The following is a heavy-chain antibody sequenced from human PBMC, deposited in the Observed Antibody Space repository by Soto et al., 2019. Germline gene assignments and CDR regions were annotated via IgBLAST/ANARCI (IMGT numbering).Heavy chain of an antibody. Sequence: SETLSLTCAASSGSISSSNWWSWVRQPPGKGLEWIGEIYHSGSTNYNPSLKSRVTISVDKSKNQFSLKLSSVTAADTAVYYCARAASEYNWLDPWGQGTLVTVSS. CDR2: IYHSGST. CDR3: ARAASEYNWLDP. V-gene: IGHV4-4*02. CDR1: SGSISSSNW. J-gene: IGHJ5*02. D-gene: IGHD2-2*01.